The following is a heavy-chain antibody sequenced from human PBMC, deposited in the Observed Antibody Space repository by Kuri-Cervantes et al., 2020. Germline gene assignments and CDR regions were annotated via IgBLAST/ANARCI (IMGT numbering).Heavy chain of an antibody. CDR2: IYRGGST. CDR1: GLTVSSNY. J-gene: IGHJ6*02. V-gene: IGHV3-66*01. CDR3: ARAGGELRIRPYSYYYGMDV. D-gene: IGHD3-16*01. Sequence: GGSLRLSCAASGLTVSSNYMSWVRQAPGKGLEWVSVIYRGGSTYYADSVRGRFTISGDNSKNTLYLQMNSLRAEDTAVYYCARAGGELRIRPYSYYYGMDVWGQGTTVTVSS.